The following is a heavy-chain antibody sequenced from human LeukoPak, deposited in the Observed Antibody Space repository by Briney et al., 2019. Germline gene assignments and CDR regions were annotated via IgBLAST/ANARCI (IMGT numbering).Heavy chain of an antibody. CDR2: INGDGSMT. V-gene: IGHV3-74*01. CDR1: GFSFSKYW. J-gene: IGHJ4*02. CDR3: ARDLVQLWSKDY. D-gene: IGHD5-18*01. Sequence: PGGSLRLSCAASGFSFSKYWMNWVRQAPGKGLVWVSRINGDGSMTGYADSVKGRFTISRDNAKSSLYLQMNSLRAEDTAVYYCARDLVQLWSKDYWGQGTLVTVSS.